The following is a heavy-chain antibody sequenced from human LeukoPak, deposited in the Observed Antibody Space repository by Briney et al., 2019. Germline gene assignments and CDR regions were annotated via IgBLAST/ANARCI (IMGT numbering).Heavy chain of an antibody. V-gene: IGHV6-1*01. CDR2: TYYRSKWHN. CDR3: AKVEPTKGWFDP. CDR1: GDSVSSGTTT. J-gene: IGHJ5*02. Sequence: SQTLSLTCAISGDSVSSGTTTWNWIRQSPSRGLEWLGRTYYRSKWHNDYAVSVKSRITISPDTSKNQPSLQLNSVIPEDTAVYFCAKVEPTKGWFDPWGKGTLVIVSS. D-gene: IGHD1-1*01.